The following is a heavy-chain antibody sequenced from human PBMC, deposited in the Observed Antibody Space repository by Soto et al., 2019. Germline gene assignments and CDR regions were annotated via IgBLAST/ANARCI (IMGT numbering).Heavy chain of an antibody. Sequence: EVQLVETGGGLMQPGGSLILSCAASGFTVSNNYMSWVRQAPGKGLEWVSLIYRGGSTFYADSVKGRFTISRDNSKNTLFLQMTSPRDEDTAVYFCATYARLDYWGQGTLVTVSS. D-gene: IGHD2-2*01. CDR3: ATYARLDY. J-gene: IGHJ4*02. V-gene: IGHV3-53*02. CDR2: IYRGGST. CDR1: GFTVSNNY.